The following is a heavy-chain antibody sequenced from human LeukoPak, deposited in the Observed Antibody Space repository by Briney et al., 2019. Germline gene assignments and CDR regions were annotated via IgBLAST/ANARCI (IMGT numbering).Heavy chain of an antibody. CDR3: ARGIVVVPASDYYMDV. V-gene: IGHV3-7*04. J-gene: IGHJ6*03. D-gene: IGHD2-2*01. CDR1: GFTFSSYW. Sequence: GGSLRLSCAASGFTFSSYWMSWVRQAPGKGLEWVANIKQDGSEKYYVDSVKGRFTISRDNAKNPLYLQMNSLRAEDTAVYYCARGIVVVPASDYYMDVWGKGTTVTVSS. CDR2: IKQDGSEK.